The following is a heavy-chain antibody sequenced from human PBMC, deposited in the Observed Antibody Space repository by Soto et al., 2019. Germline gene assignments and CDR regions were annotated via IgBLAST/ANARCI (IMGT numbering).Heavy chain of an antibody. CDR2: IYYSGST. D-gene: IGHD3-10*01. V-gene: IGHV4-59*01. J-gene: IGHJ4*02. CDR1: GGSISSYY. CDR3: AGRDYGHDY. Sequence: SETLSLTCTVSGGSISSYYWSWIRQPPGKGLEWIGYIYYSGSTNYNPSLKSRVTISVDTSKNQFSLKLSSVTASDTAVYYCAGRDYGHDYWGQGTLVTVSS.